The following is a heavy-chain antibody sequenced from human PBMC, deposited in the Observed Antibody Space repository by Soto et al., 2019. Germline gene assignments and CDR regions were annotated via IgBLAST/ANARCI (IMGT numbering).Heavy chain of an antibody. Sequence: GGFLRLSCVASGFMFSTYLMSWVRQAPGKVLEWVAKIKQGGNEKFYVDSVKGRFTISRDNAKKSLFLQTNSLRPEDTAVYYCVGALTYEVPYYYYGMDVWGQATTVTVSS. CDR3: VGALTYEVPYYYYGMDV. CDR2: IKQGGNEK. D-gene: IGHD3-16*01. V-gene: IGHV3-7*01. CDR1: GFMFSTYL. J-gene: IGHJ6*02.